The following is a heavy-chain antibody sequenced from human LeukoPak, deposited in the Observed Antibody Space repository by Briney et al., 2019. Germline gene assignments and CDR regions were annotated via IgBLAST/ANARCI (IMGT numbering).Heavy chain of an antibody. J-gene: IGHJ6*03. V-gene: IGHV3-21*01. Sequence: GGSLRLSCAASGLTFSSYSMNWVRQAPGKGLEWVSSISSSSSYIYYADSVKGRFTISRDNAKNSLYLQMNSLRAEDTAVYYCATIAAADQFYYYYYMDVWGKGTTVTVSS. CDR2: ISSSSSYI. D-gene: IGHD6-13*01. CDR1: GLTFSSYS. CDR3: ATIAAADQFYYYYYMDV.